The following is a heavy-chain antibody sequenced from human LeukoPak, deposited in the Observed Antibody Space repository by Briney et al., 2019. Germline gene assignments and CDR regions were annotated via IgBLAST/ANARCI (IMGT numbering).Heavy chain of an antibody. CDR2: ITSTRSYI. J-gene: IGHJ5*02. D-gene: IGHD2-2*03. V-gene: IGHV3-21*01. Sequence: GGSLRLSCAASGFAFRSYAMNGGRQAPGKGLEGGSSITSTRSYIYYTDSVKGRFTISRDNAKNSLYLQMDSLRAEDTAVYHCARDDGGYCSSTSCYLRWLDPWGQGTMLTVSS. CDR3: ARDDGGYCSSTSCYLRWLDP. CDR1: GFAFRSYA.